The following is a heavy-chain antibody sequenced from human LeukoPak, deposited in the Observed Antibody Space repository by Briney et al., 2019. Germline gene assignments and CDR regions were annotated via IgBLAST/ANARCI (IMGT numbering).Heavy chain of an antibody. Sequence: GGSLRLSCSASGFSFSSFAMHWVRQAPGKGLEWVSHISSSTGDYRRYAESVRGRFTISRDNAKNSVYLEMNGLTKNDTAVYFCARGGRNDLRSWFDPWGQGTVVTVSS. J-gene: IGHJ5*02. CDR3: ARGGRNDLRSWFDP. D-gene: IGHD1-1*01. CDR2: ISSSTGDYR. V-gene: IGHV3-21*01. CDR1: GFSFSSFA.